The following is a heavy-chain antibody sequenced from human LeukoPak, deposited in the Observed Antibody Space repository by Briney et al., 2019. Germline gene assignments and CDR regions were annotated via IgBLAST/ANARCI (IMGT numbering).Heavy chain of an antibody. J-gene: IGHJ4*02. CDR1: GDSIGSYY. Sequence: PSETLSLTCTVSGDSIGSYYWSWIRQPAGNGLEWIGRTYTIGTTYYNPSLKSRVSMSIDTSKNQFSLKMTSVTAADTAVYYCARDSWFAYWGQGILVTVSS. D-gene: IGHD3-10*01. CDR2: TYTIGTT. V-gene: IGHV4-4*07. CDR3: ARDSWFAY.